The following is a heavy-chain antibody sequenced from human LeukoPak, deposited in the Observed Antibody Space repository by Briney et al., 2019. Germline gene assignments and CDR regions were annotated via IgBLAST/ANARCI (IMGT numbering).Heavy chain of an antibody. Sequence: GGSLRLSCAASGFTFSSYAMHWVRQAPGKGLEWVAVISHDGSNKYYADSVKGRFTISRDNSKNTLYLQMNSLRAEDTAVYYCARGLHYYGSGRQVDYWGQGTLVTVSS. CDR1: GFTFSSYA. D-gene: IGHD3-10*01. V-gene: IGHV3-30*04. CDR3: ARGLHYYGSGRQVDY. CDR2: ISHDGSNK. J-gene: IGHJ4*02.